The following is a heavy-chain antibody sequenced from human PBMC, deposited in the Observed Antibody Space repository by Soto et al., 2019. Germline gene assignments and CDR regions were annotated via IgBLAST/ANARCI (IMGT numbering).Heavy chain of an antibody. CDR1: GFTFSSYA. J-gene: IGHJ6*02. V-gene: IGHV3-30-3*01. D-gene: IGHD6-19*01. CDR3: ARXVSSGWGPAYYYYGMDV. Sequence: PGGSLRLSCAASGFTFSSYAMHWVRQAPGKGLEWVAVISYDGSNKYYADSVKGRFTISRDNSKNTLYLQMNSLRAEDTAVYYCARXVSSGWGPAYYYYGMDVWGQGTTVTVSS. CDR2: ISYDGSNK.